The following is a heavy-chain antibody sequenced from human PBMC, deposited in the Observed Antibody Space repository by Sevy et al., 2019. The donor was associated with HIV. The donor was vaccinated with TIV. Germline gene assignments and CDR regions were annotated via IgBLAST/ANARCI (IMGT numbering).Heavy chain of an antibody. J-gene: IGHJ3*02. V-gene: IGHV3-20*01. CDR3: ARRKTTVITGNAFDI. D-gene: IGHD4-4*01. CDR1: GFTFDDYC. CDR2: INWNGDST. Sequence: GGSLRLSCAASGFTFDDYCMSWVRQVPGKGLEWVSNINWNGDSTGYGDSVKGRFTISRDNAKNSLYLQMNSLRAEDTALYHCARRKTTVITGNAFDIWGQGTMVTVSS.